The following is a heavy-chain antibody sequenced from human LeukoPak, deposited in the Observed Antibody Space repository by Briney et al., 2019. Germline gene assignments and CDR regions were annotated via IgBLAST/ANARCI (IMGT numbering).Heavy chain of an antibody. CDR2: IYHSGST. CDR1: GYSISSGYY. D-gene: IGHD1-26*01. CDR3: ARRHSGDFDY. Sequence: SETLSLTCTVSGYSISSGYYWGWIRQPPGKGLEWIGSIYHSGSTYYNPSLKSRVTISVDTSKNQFSLKLSSVTAADTAVYYCARRHSGDFDYWGQGTLVTVSS. V-gene: IGHV4-38-2*02. J-gene: IGHJ4*02.